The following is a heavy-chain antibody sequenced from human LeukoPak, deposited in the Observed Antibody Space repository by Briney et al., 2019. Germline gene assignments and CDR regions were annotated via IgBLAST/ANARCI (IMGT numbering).Heavy chain of an antibody. D-gene: IGHD5-12*01. CDR3: ARRRRSAYDGEEYYFDF. Sequence: PSETLSLTCTVSGGSISSSSYYWGWIRQPPGKGLEWIGSIYYSGTTYYNPSLKSRVTISVDTSKNQFSLKLSSVTAADTAVYYCARRRRSAYDGEEYYFDFWGQGTLVTVSS. V-gene: IGHV4-39*01. J-gene: IGHJ4*02. CDR2: IYYSGTT. CDR1: GGSISSSSYY.